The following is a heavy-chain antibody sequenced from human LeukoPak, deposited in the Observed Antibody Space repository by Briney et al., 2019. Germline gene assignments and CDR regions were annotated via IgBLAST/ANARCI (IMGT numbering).Heavy chain of an antibody. CDR3: AKDPVVAATLPNWFDP. V-gene: IGHV3-30*02. CDR1: GFTFSSYG. D-gene: IGHD2-15*01. CDR2: IRYDGSNK. Sequence: GGSLRLSCAASGFTFSSYGMHWVRQAPGKGLEWVAFIRYDGSNKYYADSVKGRFTISRDNSKNTLYLQMNSLRAEDTAVYYCAKDPVVAATLPNWFDPWGQETLVTVSS. J-gene: IGHJ5*02.